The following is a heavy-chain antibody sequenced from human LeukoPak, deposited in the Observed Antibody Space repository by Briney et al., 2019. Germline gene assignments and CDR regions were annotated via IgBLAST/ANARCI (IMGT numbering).Heavy chain of an antibody. CDR1: GGSISSGGYY. CDR2: IYTSGST. Sequence: SETLSLTCTVSGGSISSGGYYWSWIRQPAGKGLEWIGRIYTSGSTNYNPPLKSRVTISVDTSKNQFSLKLSSVTAADTAVYYCAREWGSSWPVSDYWGQGTLVTVSS. V-gene: IGHV4-61*02. CDR3: AREWGSSWPVSDY. J-gene: IGHJ4*02. D-gene: IGHD6-13*01.